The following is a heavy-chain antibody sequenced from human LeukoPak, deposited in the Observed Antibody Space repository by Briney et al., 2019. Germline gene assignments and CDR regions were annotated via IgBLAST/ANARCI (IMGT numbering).Heavy chain of an antibody. Sequence: PSEPLSLTCSVSGGSISSGGYYWSWIRQHPGKGLEWIGYIYYSGSTYYNPTLQSRVTISVDTSKIRFSLKLGSVTAADTAVYYGARDSYGVRFWELGWGYYGMDVWGQGTTVTVSS. J-gene: IGHJ6*02. CDR3: ARDSYGVRFWELGWGYYGMDV. CDR1: GGSISSGGYY. CDR2: IYYSGST. V-gene: IGHV4-31*03. D-gene: IGHD3-10*01.